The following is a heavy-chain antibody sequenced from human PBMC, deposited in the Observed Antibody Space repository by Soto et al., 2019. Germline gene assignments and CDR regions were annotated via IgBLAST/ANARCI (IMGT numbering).Heavy chain of an antibody. CDR2: IYYSGST. Sequence: SETLSLTCTVPGGSISSSSYYWGWIRQPPGKGLEWIGSIYYSGSTYYDPSLKSRVTISVDTSKNQFSLKLSSVTAADTAVYYCARPDNWNSFYYYGMDVWGQGTTVTVSS. D-gene: IGHD1-7*01. V-gene: IGHV4-39*01. CDR1: GGSISSSSYY. CDR3: ARPDNWNSFYYYGMDV. J-gene: IGHJ6*02.